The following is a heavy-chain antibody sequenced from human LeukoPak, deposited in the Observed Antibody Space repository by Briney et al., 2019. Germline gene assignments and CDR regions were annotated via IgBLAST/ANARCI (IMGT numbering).Heavy chain of an antibody. Sequence: SETLSLTCIVSGGSISSYYWSWIRQPAGKGLEWIGRIYTSGSTNYNPSLKSRVTMSVDTSKNQFSLKLSSVTAADTAVYYCARDSNYSSGWYMPYYYYYMDVWGKGTTVTVSS. J-gene: IGHJ6*03. D-gene: IGHD6-19*01. CDR1: GGSISSYY. V-gene: IGHV4-4*07. CDR2: IYTSGST. CDR3: ARDSNYSSGWYMPYYYYYMDV.